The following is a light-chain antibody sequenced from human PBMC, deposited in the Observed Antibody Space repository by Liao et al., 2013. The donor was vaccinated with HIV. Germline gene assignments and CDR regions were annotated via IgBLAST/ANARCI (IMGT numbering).Light chain of an antibody. CDR2: QDV. J-gene: IGLJ3*02. CDR3: QAWDSSTWV. V-gene: IGLV3-1*01. Sequence: SYELTQPPSVSVSPGQTASITCSGDKLGDKYACWYQHKAGQSPVMVIYQDVQRPSGIPERFSGSNSGNTATLTITGTQAMDEAAYYCQAWDSSTWVFGGGARLTVL. CDR1: KLGDKY.